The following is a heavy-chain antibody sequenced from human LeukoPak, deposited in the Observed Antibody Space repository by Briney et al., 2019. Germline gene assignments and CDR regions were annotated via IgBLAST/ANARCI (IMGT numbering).Heavy chain of an antibody. V-gene: IGHV3-23*01. J-gene: IGHJ6*02. CDR1: GFTFSSYA. CDR3: ANLGATPASPYYYYYGMDV. CDR2: ISGSGGST. D-gene: IGHD1-26*01. Sequence: PGGSLRLSCAASGFTFSSYAMSWVRQAPGKGLEWVSAISGSGGSTYYADSVKGRFTISRDNSKNTLYLQMNSLRAEDTAVYYCANLGATPASPYYYYYGMDVWGQGTTVTVSS.